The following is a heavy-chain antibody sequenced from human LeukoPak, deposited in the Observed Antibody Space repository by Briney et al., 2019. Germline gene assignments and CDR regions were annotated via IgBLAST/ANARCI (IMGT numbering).Heavy chain of an antibody. CDR3: ARDQKSGLLWFGELLYPNWFDP. J-gene: IGHJ5*02. D-gene: IGHD3-10*01. V-gene: IGHV4-39*07. CDR2: IYYSGST. Sequence: SETLSLTCTVSGGSISSSSYYWGWIRQPPGKGLEWIGSIYYSGSTYYNPSLKSRVTISVDTSKNQFSLKLSSVAAADTAVYYCARDQKSGLLWFGELLYPNWFDPWGQGTLVTVSS. CDR1: GGSISSSSYY.